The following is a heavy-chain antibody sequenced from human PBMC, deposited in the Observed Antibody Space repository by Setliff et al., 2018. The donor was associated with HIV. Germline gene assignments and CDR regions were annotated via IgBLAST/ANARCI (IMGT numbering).Heavy chain of an antibody. CDR2: IHKDGSEK. V-gene: IGHV3-7*01. J-gene: IGHJ3*02. Sequence: GESLKISCAASGFTFTNYWMSWVRQSPGKGLEWVANIHKDGSEKYYEDSVKGRFTISRDNTKNFLYLEMNSLRAEDKGVYYCTSQGHNTFNIWGQGTMVTVSS. CDR3: TSQGHNTFNI. CDR1: GFTFTNYW.